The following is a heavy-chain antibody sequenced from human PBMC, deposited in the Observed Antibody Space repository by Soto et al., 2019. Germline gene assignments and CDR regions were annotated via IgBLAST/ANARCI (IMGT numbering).Heavy chain of an antibody. Sequence: QVQLVESGGGVVQPGRSLRLSCAVSGFTVSTYGMHWVRQAPGKGLEWVAVISRDGGTKYYADSVKGRFTISRDNSRNTLCLEMNSLRGDDMAVYYCTGGVASGYWGQGTLVTLSS. V-gene: IGHV3-30*03. J-gene: IGHJ4*02. CDR2: ISRDGGTK. CDR3: TGGVASGY. D-gene: IGHD2-8*02. CDR1: GFTVSTYG.